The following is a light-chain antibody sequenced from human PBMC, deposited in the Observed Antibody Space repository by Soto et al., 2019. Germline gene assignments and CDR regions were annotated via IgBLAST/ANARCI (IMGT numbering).Light chain of an antibody. J-gene: IGKJ4*01. V-gene: IGKV3-11*01. CDR3: QQRSDWPLT. CDR1: QSVSSY. CDR2: DAS. Sequence: EIVLTQSPATLSLSPGDRATLSCRASQSVSSYLVWYQQKHGQAPRLLIYDASNRATGIPARFSGSGSGTDFTLTISSLEPEDFAVYYCQQRSDWPLTFGGGTKVEIK.